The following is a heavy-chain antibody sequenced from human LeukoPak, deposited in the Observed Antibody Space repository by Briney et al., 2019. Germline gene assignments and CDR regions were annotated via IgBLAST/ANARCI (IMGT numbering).Heavy chain of an antibody. V-gene: IGHV3-23*01. CDR2: ISGSGGST. D-gene: IGHD6-13*01. CDR3: AKIEHSSSWVYFDY. J-gene: IGHJ4*02. Sequence: GGAPRPLCAASGFTFISSSLRWVRQAPGEGLGVGSAISGSGGSTYYADSVKGRFTISRDNSKNTLYLQMNSLRAEDTAVYYCAKIEHSSSWVYFDYWGQGTLVTVSS. CDR1: GFTFISSS.